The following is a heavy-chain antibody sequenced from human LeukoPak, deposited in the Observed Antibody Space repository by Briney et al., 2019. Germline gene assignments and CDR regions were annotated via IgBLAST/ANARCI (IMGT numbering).Heavy chain of an antibody. J-gene: IGHJ6*03. CDR3: ARALEGGSGSRGYYMDV. Sequence: ASVKVSCKASGGTFSSYAISWVRQAPGQGLEWMGGIIPIFGTANYAQKFQGRVTITADESTSTAYMELSSLRSEDTAVYYCARALEGGSGSRGYYMDVWGKGTTVTVSS. V-gene: IGHV1-69*13. CDR2: IIPIFGTA. D-gene: IGHD3-10*01. CDR1: GGTFSSYA.